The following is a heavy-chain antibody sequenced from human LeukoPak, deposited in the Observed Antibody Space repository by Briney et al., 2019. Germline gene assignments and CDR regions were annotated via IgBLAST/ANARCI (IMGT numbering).Heavy chain of an antibody. J-gene: IGHJ5*02. Sequence: AASVKVSCKAFGYTFSDYFIHWVRQAPGLGLEWMGIINPSGGSTSYAQKFQGRVTMTRDTSTSTVYMELSSLRSEDTAVYYCARDHRVMATITNWFDPWGQGTLVTVSS. CDR2: INPSGGST. V-gene: IGHV1-46*01. D-gene: IGHD5-24*01. CDR3: ARDHRVMATITNWFDP. CDR1: GYTFSDYF.